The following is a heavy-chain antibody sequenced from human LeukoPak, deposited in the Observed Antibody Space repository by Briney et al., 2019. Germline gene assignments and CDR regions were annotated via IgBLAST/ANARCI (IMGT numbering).Heavy chain of an antibody. J-gene: IGHJ5*02. CDR1: GFTFSSYA. CDR3: ARDPRNVGLAP. CDR2: NNGDGSTT. Sequence: GGSLRLSCAASGFTFSSYAMHWVRQAPGKGLMYISRNNGDGSTTNYADVVTGRFTMSRDNVKNTLYLQMNSLRVEDTAVYYCARDPRNVGLAPWGQGTLVTVSS. V-gene: IGHV3-74*01. D-gene: IGHD2-15*01.